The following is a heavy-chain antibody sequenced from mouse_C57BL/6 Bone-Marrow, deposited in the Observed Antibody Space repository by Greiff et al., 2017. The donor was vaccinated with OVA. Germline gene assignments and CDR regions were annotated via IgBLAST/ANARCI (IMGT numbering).Heavy chain of an antibody. CDR1: GYTFTDYE. J-gene: IGHJ4*01. Sequence: VQLQQSGAEMVRPGASVTLSCKASGYTFTDYEMHWVKQTPVHGLEWIGAIDPETGGTAYNQKFKGKAILTADKSSSTAYMELLSLTSEDSAVYYCTRRSWTGAMDYWGQGTSVTVSS. CDR3: TRRSWTGAMDY. V-gene: IGHV1-15*01. CDR2: IDPETGGT.